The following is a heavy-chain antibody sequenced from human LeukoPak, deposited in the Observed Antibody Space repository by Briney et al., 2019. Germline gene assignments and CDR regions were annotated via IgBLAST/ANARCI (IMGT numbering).Heavy chain of an antibody. CDR2: AFHSGTS. V-gene: IGHV4-4*02. CDR1: GGSISTNW. Sequence: PSETLSLTCAVSGGSISTNWWSRVRQSPGEGLEWIGEAFHSGTSNYKPSLKSRVTISLDKSKNQFSLSLSSVTAADTAVYYCARHTSLPGQRGFDSWGQGILVTVSS. D-gene: IGHD1-1*01. J-gene: IGHJ4*02. CDR3: ARHTSLPGQRGFDS.